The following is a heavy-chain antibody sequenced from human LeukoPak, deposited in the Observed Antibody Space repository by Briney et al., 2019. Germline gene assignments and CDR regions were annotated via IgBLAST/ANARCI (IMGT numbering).Heavy chain of an antibody. D-gene: IGHD6-13*01. CDR1: GFSISSSYY. V-gene: IGHV4-38-2*02. CDR3: ARSYSTTWGYYQH. CDR2: IYHSGST. J-gene: IGHJ1*01. Sequence: TSETLSLTFTVSGFSISSSYYWGWVRQPPGEGLEWIGSIYHSGSTYYNPSLKSRVTISVDTSKNQFSLKLSSVTAADTAVYFCARSYSTTWGYYQHWGQGTLVTVSS.